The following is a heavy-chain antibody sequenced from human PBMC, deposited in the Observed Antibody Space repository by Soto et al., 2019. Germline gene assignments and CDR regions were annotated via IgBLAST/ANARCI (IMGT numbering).Heavy chain of an antibody. J-gene: IGHJ4*02. D-gene: IGHD1-26*01. V-gene: IGHV1-69*01. Sequence: QVQLVQSGAEVKKPGSSVKVSCKASGGTFSSYSINWVRQAPGQGREWMGEIIPLYGTANYAQKFQRRVTITADESTSTAYMELSSLRSEDTAVYYCARDGGRHAGGIDYWGQGTLVTVSS. CDR1: GGTFSSYS. CDR3: ARDGGRHAGGIDY. CDR2: IIPLYGTA.